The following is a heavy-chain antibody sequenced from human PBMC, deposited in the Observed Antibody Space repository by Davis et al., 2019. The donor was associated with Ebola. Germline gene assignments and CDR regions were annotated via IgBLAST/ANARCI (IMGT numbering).Heavy chain of an antibody. CDR1: GYTFTSYA. V-gene: IGHV1-18*01. CDR3: ARDTSGIAVAGQ. Sequence: ASVKVSCKASGYTFTSYAMNWVRQAPGQGLEWMGWISAYNGNTNYAQKLQGRVTMTTDTSTSTAYMELRSLRSDDTAVYYCARDTSGIAVAGQWGQGTLVTVSS. D-gene: IGHD6-19*01. J-gene: IGHJ4*02. CDR2: ISAYNGNT.